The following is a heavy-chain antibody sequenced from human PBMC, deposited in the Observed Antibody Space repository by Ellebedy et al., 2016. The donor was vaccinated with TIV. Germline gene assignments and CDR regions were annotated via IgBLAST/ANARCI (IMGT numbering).Heavy chain of an antibody. CDR2: IIPIFGTV. J-gene: IGHJ3*02. Sequence: SVKVSXXASGGTFSTYAINWVRQAPGQGLEWMGGIIPIFGTVNYAQKFQGRITITRDTSASTAYMELSSLRSEDTAVYSCARARLWFGNYDAFDIWGQGTKVTVSS. V-gene: IGHV1-69*05. D-gene: IGHD3-10*01. CDR1: GGTFSTYA. CDR3: ARARLWFGNYDAFDI.